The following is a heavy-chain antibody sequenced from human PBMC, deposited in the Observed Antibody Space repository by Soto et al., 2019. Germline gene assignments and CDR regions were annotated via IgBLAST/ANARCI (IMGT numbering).Heavy chain of an antibody. CDR1: GYTFNDYA. CDR3: TRDEAYGSVSYGFDY. D-gene: IGHD3-10*01. V-gene: IGHV1-3*01. Sequence: QVMLVQSGAEVKKPGASVKLSCKASGYTFNDYALHWVRQDPGQRLEWMGWINGDNGHTIYTQEFQDRVTITRDTSATTVYMELSSLRSEATAGYYCTRDEAYGSVSYGFDYWGQGTLVTVSS. CDR2: INGDNGHT. J-gene: IGHJ4*02.